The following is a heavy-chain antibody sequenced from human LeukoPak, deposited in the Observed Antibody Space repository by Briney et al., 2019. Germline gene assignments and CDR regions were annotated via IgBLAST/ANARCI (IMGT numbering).Heavy chain of an antibody. CDR3: ARRINGGYFDL. Sequence: SETLSLTCTVSGVSISSYYWSWIRQPPGKGLEWIGYIYYSGSTNYNPSLKSRVTISVDTSKNQFSLKLSSVTAADTAVYYCARRINGGYFDLWGRGTLVTVSS. CDR1: GVSISSYY. V-gene: IGHV4-59*08. D-gene: IGHD3-16*01. J-gene: IGHJ2*01. CDR2: IYYSGST.